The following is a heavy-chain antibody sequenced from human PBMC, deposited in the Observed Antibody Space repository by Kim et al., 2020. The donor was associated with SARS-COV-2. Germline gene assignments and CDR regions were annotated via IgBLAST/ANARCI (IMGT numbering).Heavy chain of an antibody. CDR2: NYTSGST. V-gene: IGHV4-61*02. J-gene: IGHJ4*02. D-gene: IGHD6-13*01. CDR1: GGSISSGSYY. Sequence: SETLSLTCTVSGGSISSGSYYWSWIRQPAGKGLEWIGRNYTSGSTNYNPAHKSRVTISVDTYKNQFTLKLSPGTAADTAVYYCASSPYSSSCGYFDYWGQGTLVTVSS. CDR3: ASSPYSSSCGYFDY.